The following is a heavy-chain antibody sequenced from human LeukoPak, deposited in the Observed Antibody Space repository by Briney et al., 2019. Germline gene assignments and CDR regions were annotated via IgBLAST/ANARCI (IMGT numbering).Heavy chain of an antibody. J-gene: IGHJ4*02. Sequence: SETLSLTCTVSDDSVKSRSYYWGWIRQPPGKGLEWIGSIYYSGSIYHNPSLKSRVTISIDTSKNQFFLNLRSVTAADTAVYYCARLVAGTGEYNFDYWGQGALVTVSS. V-gene: IGHV4-39*07. CDR3: ARLVAGTGEYNFDY. CDR2: IYYSGSI. CDR1: DDSVKSRSYY. D-gene: IGHD6-19*01.